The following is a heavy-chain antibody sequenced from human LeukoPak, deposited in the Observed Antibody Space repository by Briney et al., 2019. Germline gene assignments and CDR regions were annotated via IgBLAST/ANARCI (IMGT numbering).Heavy chain of an antibody. J-gene: IGHJ5*02. Sequence: SETLSLTCAVYGGSFSGYYWSWIRQPPGKGLEWIGEINHSGSTNYNPSLKSRVTISVDTSKNQFSLKLSSVTAADTAVYYCARGGPVVITTWGQGTLVTVSS. V-gene: IGHV4-34*01. D-gene: IGHD3-22*01. CDR2: INHSGST. CDR3: ARGGPVVITT. CDR1: GGSFSGYY.